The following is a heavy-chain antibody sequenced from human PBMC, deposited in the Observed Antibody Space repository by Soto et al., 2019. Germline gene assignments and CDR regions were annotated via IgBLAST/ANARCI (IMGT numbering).Heavy chain of an antibody. CDR1: GGTFSSYA. D-gene: IGHD1-26*01. J-gene: IGHJ5*02. CDR2: IIPIFGTA. CDR3: AASGSYLETNWFDP. V-gene: IGHV1-69*12. Sequence: QVQLVQSGAEVKKPGSSVKVSCKASGGTFSSYAISWVRQAPGQGLEWMGGIIPIFGTANYAQKFQGRVRITGDESTSTAYMQLSSLRSVDTAVYYCAASGSYLETNWFDPWGQGTLVTVSS.